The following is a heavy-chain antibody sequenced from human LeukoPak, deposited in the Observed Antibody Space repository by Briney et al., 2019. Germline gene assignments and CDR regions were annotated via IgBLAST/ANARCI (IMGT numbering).Heavy chain of an antibody. CDR1: GYSFTSYW. D-gene: IGHD6-19*01. CDR3: AREIAVAGKNVAAYGI. Sequence: GESLKISCKGSGYSFTSYWIGWVRQIPGKGLEWMGIIYPGDSDTRYSPAFQGQVTMSADKSISTAYLQWSSLKASDTAMYYCAREIAVAGKNVAAYGIWGQGTMVTVSS. V-gene: IGHV5-51*01. CDR2: IYPGDSDT. J-gene: IGHJ3*02.